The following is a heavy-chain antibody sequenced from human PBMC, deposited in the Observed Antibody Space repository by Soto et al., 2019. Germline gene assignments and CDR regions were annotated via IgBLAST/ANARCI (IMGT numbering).Heavy chain of an antibody. D-gene: IGHD6-25*01. CDR3: ASHSGPYLIPPY. CDR1: GFTVSSNY. V-gene: IGHV3-66*04. CDR2: LYSGGST. J-gene: IGHJ4*02. Sequence: GGSVRLSCAASGFTVSSNYMSWVRQAPGKGLEWVSLLYSGGSTYYADSVKGRFTISRDNSKNTLYLQMNSLRAEDTAVYYCASHSGPYLIPPYWGQGTLVTVSS.